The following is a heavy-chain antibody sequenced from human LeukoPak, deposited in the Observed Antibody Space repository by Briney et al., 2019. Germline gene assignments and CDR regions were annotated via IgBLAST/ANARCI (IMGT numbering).Heavy chain of an antibody. CDR1: GFTFSSYS. CDR2: ISSSSSYI. CDR3: AKLDGPETYYYDSSGPLVDY. J-gene: IGHJ4*02. V-gene: IGHV3-21*01. D-gene: IGHD3-22*01. Sequence: GGSLRLSCAASGFTFSSYSMNWVRQAPGKGLEWVSSISSSSSYIYYADSVKGRFTISRDNAKNSLYLQMNSLRAEDTAVYYCAKLDGPETYYYDSSGPLVDYWGQGTLVTVSS.